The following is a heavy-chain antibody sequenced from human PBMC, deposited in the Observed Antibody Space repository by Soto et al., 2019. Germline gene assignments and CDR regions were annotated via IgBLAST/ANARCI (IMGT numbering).Heavy chain of an antibody. CDR2: ISYDGSNK. Sequence: QVQLVESGGGVVQPGRSLRLSCAASGFTFSSYGMHWVRQAPGKGLEWVAVISYDGSNKYYADSVKGRFTISRDNSKNTRYLQMNSLRAEDTAVYYCAKDGAGIVATKPDYWGQGTLVTVSS. V-gene: IGHV3-30*18. CDR3: AKDGAGIVATKPDY. D-gene: IGHD5-12*01. CDR1: GFTFSSYG. J-gene: IGHJ4*02.